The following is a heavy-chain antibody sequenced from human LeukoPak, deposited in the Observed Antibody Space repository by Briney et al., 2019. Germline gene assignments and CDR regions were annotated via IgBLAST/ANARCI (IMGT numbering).Heavy chain of an antibody. CDR1: GGTFSSYA. CDR2: IIPIFGTA. V-gene: IGHV1-69*05. J-gene: IGHJ5*02. Sequence: ASVKVSCKASGGTFSSYAISWVRQAPGQGLEWMGGIIPIFGTANYAQKFQGRVTITKDESTRTVYLELTSLTSDDTAVYYCARDVHGDYGSGWFDPWGQGTLVSVSS. CDR3: ARDVHGDYGSGWFDP. D-gene: IGHD4-17*01.